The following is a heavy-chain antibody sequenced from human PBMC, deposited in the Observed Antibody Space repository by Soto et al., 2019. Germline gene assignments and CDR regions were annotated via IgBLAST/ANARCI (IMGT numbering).Heavy chain of an antibody. J-gene: IGHJ4*02. Sequence: LRLSCAASGFIFSNYAMSWVRQAPGKGLEWVSAIGGNGADTYYADSVKGRFTISRDNSKNTLYLQMNSLRADDTAVYFCAIPSGLTVTGPDYWGQGTLVTVSS. CDR1: GFIFSNYA. CDR2: IGGNGADT. D-gene: IGHD6-19*01. CDR3: AIPSGLTVTGPDY. V-gene: IGHV3-23*01.